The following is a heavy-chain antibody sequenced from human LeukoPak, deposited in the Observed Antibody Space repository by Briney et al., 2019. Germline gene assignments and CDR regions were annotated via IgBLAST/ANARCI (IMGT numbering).Heavy chain of an antibody. CDR2: ISSSSSYI. V-gene: IGHV3-21*01. CDR3: ARLQPRDAFDI. D-gene: IGHD1-1*01. J-gene: IGHJ3*02. Sequence: GGSLRLSCAASGFTFSSYSMNWVRQAPGKGLEWVSSISSSSSYIYYADSVKGRFTISRDNAKNSLYLQMNSLRAEDTAVYYCARLQPRDAFDIWGQGAMVTVSS. CDR1: GFTFSSYS.